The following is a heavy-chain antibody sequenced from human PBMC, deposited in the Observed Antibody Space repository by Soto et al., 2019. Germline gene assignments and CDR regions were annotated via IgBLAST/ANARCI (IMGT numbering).Heavy chain of an antibody. D-gene: IGHD2-15*01. V-gene: IGHV3-15*01. J-gene: IGHJ4*02. Sequence: EVQLVESGGGLVKPGGSLRLSCAASGFPFSKAWMSWVRQVRGKGLEWVGRIKSKADGGTTDYAAPVKGRFTISSDDSSNTLYLQMNRLKTEDTAVYYCTKVLGYCSGGNCFTFDYWGQGAVVTVSS. CDR3: TKVLGYCSGGNCFTFDY. CDR2: IKSKADGGTT. CDR1: GFPFSKAW.